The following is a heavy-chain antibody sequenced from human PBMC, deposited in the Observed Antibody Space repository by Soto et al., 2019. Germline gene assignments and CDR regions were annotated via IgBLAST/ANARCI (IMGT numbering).Heavy chain of an antibody. J-gene: IGHJ5*02. D-gene: IGHD6-13*01. CDR3: AVDSSSRAWGGWFDP. V-gene: IGHV4-4*07. CDR2: IYTSGST. Sequence: SETLSLTCTVSGGSISSYYWSWIRQPAGKGLEWIGRIYTSGSTNYNPSLKSRVTMSVDTSKNQFSLKLSSVTAADTAVYYCAVDSSSRAWGGWFDPWGQGTLVTVS. CDR1: GGSISSYY.